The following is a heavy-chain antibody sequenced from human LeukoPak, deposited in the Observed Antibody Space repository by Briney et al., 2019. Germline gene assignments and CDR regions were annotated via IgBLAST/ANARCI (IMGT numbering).Heavy chain of an antibody. D-gene: IGHD4-17*01. J-gene: IGHJ4*02. CDR1: GYTFTSYG. CDR3: ARDPLDYGDNYFDY. V-gene: IGHV1-18*01. Sequence: GASEKVSCKASGYTFTSYGISWVRQAPGQGLEWMGWISAYNGNTNYAQKLQGRVTMTTDTSTSTAYMELRSLRSDDTAVYYCARDPLDYGDNYFDYWGQGTLVTVSS. CDR2: ISAYNGNT.